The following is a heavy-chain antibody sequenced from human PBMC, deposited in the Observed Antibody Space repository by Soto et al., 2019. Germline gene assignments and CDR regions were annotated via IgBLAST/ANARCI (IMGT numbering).Heavy chain of an antibody. CDR3: TRDGDGRMTTTPYYYYGMDV. V-gene: IGHV4-59*01. D-gene: IGHD2-21*02. Sequence: PSETLSLTGTVSGGAISGYYWSWIRQPPGTGLEWIGNVYYSGGAKYNPSVKRRVSISVDTSRNQFSLNLSSVTAADTAVYYCTRDGDGRMTTTPYYYYGMDVWGPGITVT. CDR1: GGAISGYY. J-gene: IGHJ6*02. CDR2: VYYSGGA.